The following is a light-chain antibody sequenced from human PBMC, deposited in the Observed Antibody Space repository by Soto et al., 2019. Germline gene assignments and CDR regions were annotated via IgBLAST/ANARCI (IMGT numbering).Light chain of an antibody. CDR1: QFVSSR. J-gene: IGKJ1*01. V-gene: IGKV3-15*01. CDR2: DTS. CDR3: QEYIQWPPGM. Sequence: DIVVPQSPATLSASPGESVTLSCRASQFVSSRLAWYQQRPGQVPRLLIYDTSTRAPGISARFSGSGSGTEFTLTISSLQSEDFAVYYCQEYIQWPPGMFGPGTTVDIK.